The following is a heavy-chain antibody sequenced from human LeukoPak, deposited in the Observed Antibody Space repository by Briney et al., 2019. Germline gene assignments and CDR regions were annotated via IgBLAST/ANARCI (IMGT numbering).Heavy chain of an antibody. CDR1: GDSFSSNSVT. J-gene: IGHJ5*02. CDR3: ARRLTQYDCFDP. CDR2: TYYRTTWYN. Sequence: SQTLSLTCAISGDSFSSNSVTWNWIRQSPSRGLEWLGRTYYRTTWYNDYAVSVRGRITVNPDTSKNQFSLHLNSVTPEDTAVYYCARRLTQYDCFDPWGQGILVTVSS. D-gene: IGHD2-2*01. V-gene: IGHV6-1*01.